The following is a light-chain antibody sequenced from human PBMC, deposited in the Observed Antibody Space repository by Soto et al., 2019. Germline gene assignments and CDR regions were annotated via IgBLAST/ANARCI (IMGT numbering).Light chain of an antibody. CDR1: QTIATY. CDR3: QQSYSSLVT. Sequence: EMTQSPASLSASVGDRVTITCRASQTIATYLNWFQHKSGRAPKLLIYTSSSVNSGVSSRFRGSGSGTDFTLTINDVQPEDSATSYCQQSYSSLVTFGAGTKVEIK. J-gene: IGKJ4*01. V-gene: IGKV1-39*01. CDR2: TSS.